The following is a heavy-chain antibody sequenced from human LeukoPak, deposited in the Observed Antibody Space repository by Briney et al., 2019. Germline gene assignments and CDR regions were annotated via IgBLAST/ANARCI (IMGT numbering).Heavy chain of an antibody. J-gene: IGHJ4*02. CDR1: GGTMSTYY. CDR2: IYDSGST. D-gene: IGHD3-10*01. Sequence: SETLSLTCTVFGGTMSTYYWSWIRQPPGKGLEWIGYIYDSGSTNYNPSLKSRVTISVDTSKNQFSLQLSSVTAADTAVYYCARRGSGGRSFDYWGQGTLVTVSS. V-gene: IGHV4-59*08. CDR3: ARRGSGGRSFDY.